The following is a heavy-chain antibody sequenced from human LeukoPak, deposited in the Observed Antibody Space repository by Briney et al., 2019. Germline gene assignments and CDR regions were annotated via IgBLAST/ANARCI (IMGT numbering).Heavy chain of an antibody. D-gene: IGHD3-22*01. V-gene: IGHV3-7*01. CDR1: GFKLTSYT. J-gene: IGHJ4*02. CDR2: IKQDGSEK. CDR3: ARVVGSSGYYHVRPFDY. Sequence: GGSLRLSCAASGFKLTSYTLNWVRQAPGKGLEWVANIKQDGSEKHYVDSVKGRFTISRDNAQNSLYLQMNSLRAEDTAVYYCARVVGSSGYYHVRPFDYWGQGTLVTVSS.